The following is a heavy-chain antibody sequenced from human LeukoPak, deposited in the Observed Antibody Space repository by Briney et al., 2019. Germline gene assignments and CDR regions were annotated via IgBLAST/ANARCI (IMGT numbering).Heavy chain of an antibody. V-gene: IGHV1-18*01. Sequence: GASVKVSCKASGYTFTSYGISWVRQAPGQGLEWMGWISAYNGNTNYAQKLQGRVTMTTDTSTSTAYMELRSLRSDDTAVYYCARADYDFWSGYYLAHPFDAFDIWGQGTMVTVSS. CDR3: ARADYDFWSGYYLAHPFDAFDI. CDR1: GYTFTSYG. CDR2: ISAYNGNT. D-gene: IGHD3-3*01. J-gene: IGHJ3*02.